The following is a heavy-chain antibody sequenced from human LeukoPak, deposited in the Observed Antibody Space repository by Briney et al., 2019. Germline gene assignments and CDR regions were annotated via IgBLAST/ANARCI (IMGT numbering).Heavy chain of an antibody. J-gene: IGHJ3*02. CDR3: ARHSSGWYRGDAFDI. Sequence: GGSLRLSCAASGFTFTTYWMHWVRQSPGKGLEWVSVIYSGGSTYYADSVKGRFTISRDNSKNTLYLQMNSLRAEDTAVYYCARHSSGWYRGDAFDIWGQGTMVTVSS. V-gene: IGHV3-66*04. CDR1: GFTFTTYW. CDR2: IYSGGST. D-gene: IGHD6-19*01.